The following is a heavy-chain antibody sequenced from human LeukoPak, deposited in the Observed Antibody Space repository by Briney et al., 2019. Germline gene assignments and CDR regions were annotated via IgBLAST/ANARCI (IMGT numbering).Heavy chain of an antibody. CDR1: GFTFTRYT. D-gene: IGHD4-17*01. J-gene: IGHJ4*02. Sequence: GGSLRLSCAASGFTFTRYTMHWVRQAPGKGVEWVSSITSSSSYIYYADSVKGRFTISRDNAKNSLYLQMTSLGVEDTAVYYCAKTYGHFDDWGQGTLVTVSS. CDR2: ITSSSSYI. CDR3: AKTYGHFDD. V-gene: IGHV3-21*01.